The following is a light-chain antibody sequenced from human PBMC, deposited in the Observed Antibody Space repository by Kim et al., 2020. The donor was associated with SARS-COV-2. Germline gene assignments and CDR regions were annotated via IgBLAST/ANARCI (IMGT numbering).Light chain of an antibody. CDR2: AAS. J-gene: IGKJ2*01. Sequence: SASVGDRVTITCRASQSISTHLKWYQQKPGKVPKLLIYAASSLQSGVPSRFSGSGSGTDFTRAISSLQPEDFATYYCQQSYSTPPTFGQGTKLEI. CDR3: QQSYSTPPT. V-gene: IGKV1-39*01. CDR1: QSISTH.